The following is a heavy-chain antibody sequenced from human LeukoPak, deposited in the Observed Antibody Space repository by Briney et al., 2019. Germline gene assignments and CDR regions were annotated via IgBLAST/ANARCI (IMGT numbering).Heavy chain of an antibody. CDR2: MNPNSGNT. CDR1: GYTFTSYD. Sequence: ASVKVSCKASGYTFTSYDINWVRQATGQRLEWMGWMNPNSGNTGYAQKFQGGVTMTRNTSISTAYMELSSLRSEDTAVYYCARGPYYDSSGYYGYNWFDPWGQGTLVTVSS. D-gene: IGHD3-22*01. J-gene: IGHJ5*02. V-gene: IGHV1-8*01. CDR3: ARGPYYDSSGYYGYNWFDP.